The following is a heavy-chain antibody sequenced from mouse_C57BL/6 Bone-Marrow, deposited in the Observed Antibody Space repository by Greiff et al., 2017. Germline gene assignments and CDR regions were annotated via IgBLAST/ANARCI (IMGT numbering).Heavy chain of an antibody. V-gene: IGHV1-81*01. CDR3: AGLSYCYGSSYVAWFAY. Sequence: QVQLQQSGAELARPGASVKLSCKASGYTFTSYGISWVKQRTGQGLEWIGEIYPRSGNTYYNEKFKGKATLTADKSSSTAYMERRSLTYEDSAVYYCAGLSYCYGSSYVAWFAYWGQGTLVTVSA. D-gene: IGHD1-1*01. CDR1: GYTFTSYG. J-gene: IGHJ3*01. CDR2: IYPRSGNT.